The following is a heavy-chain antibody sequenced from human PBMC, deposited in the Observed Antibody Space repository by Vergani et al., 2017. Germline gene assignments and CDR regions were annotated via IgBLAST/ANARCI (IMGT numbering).Heavy chain of an antibody. Sequence: QVQLQESGPGLVKPSQTLSLTCSVSGDSISSGVYYCNWIRQHPGKGLEWIGYIYSTGSTHHNPSLRRRINMSVDTSKNQFSLKLNSVTAADTAMYYCARMGGYDEGDVFRIGYFDAWGPGILVTVSS. J-gene: IGHJ4*02. CDR1: GDSISSGVYY. CDR3: ARMGGYDEGDVFRIGYFDA. CDR2: IYSTGST. V-gene: IGHV4-31*03. D-gene: IGHD3-22*01.